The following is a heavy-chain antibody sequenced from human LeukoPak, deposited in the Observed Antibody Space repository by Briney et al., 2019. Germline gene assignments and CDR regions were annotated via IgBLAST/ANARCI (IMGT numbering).Heavy chain of an antibody. D-gene: IGHD6-19*01. CDR1: GFTFSSYD. V-gene: IGHV3-13*01. J-gene: IGHJ3*02. CDR2: IGTAGDT. CDR3: ARSRLAGDAFDI. Sequence: GGSLRLSCAASGFTFSSYDMHWVRQATGKGLEWVSAIGTAGDTYYPGSVKGRFTISRENAKNSLYLQKNSLRAGDTAVYYCARSRLAGDAFDIWGQGTMVTVSS.